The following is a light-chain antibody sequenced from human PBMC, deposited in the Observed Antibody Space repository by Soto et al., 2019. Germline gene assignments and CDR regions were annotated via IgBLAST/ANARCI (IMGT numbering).Light chain of an antibody. CDR1: QSVSSN. J-gene: IGKJ1*01. V-gene: IGKV3-15*01. Sequence: EVVMTQSPATLSVSPGERATLSCGASQSVSSNLAWYQQKPGQAPRLPLYGASTRATGIPARFSGSGSGTEFTLTISSLQSEAFAVYYCQQYNNWPPWTFGQGTKVDIK. CDR3: QQYNNWPPWT. CDR2: GAS.